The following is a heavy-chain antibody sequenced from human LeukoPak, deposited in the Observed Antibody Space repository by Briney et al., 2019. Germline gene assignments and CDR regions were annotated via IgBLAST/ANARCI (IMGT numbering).Heavy chain of an antibody. CDR1: GGSISSYY. CDR2: IYTSGST. D-gene: IGHD3-3*01. V-gene: IGHV4-4*07. J-gene: IGHJ4*02. Sequence: SETLSLTCTVSGGSISSYYWSWIRQPAGKGLEWIGRIYTSGSTNYNPSLKSRVTMSVDTSKNQFSLKLSSVTAADTAVYYCATTPFWSGYVDYWGQGTLVTVSS. CDR3: ATTPFWSGYVDY.